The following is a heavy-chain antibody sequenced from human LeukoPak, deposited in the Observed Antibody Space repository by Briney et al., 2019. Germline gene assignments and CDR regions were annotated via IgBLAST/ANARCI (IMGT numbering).Heavy chain of an antibody. D-gene: IGHD1-7*01. CDR3: ARAIGITGTTSFDY. Sequence: KPSETLSLTCTVSGYSISSGYYWGWIRQPPGKGLEWIGSIYHSGSTYYNPSLKSRVTISVDTSKNQFSLKLSSGTAADTAVYHCARAIGITGTTSFDYWGQGTLVTVSS. J-gene: IGHJ4*02. CDR2: IYHSGST. V-gene: IGHV4-38-2*02. CDR1: GYSISSGYY.